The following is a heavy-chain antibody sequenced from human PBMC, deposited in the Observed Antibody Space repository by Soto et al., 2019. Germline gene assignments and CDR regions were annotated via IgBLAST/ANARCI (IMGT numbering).Heavy chain of an antibody. CDR3: ARSSSSSGP. Sequence: EVQLLESGGSLVQPGGSLRLSCAASGFTFSSYAMSWVRQGPGKGLEWVSDISDSGGTTYYADSVKGRFTISRDNSKSTLYLQMNSLRDEDTAIYYCARSSSSSGPWGQGTLVTVSS. V-gene: IGHV3-23*01. D-gene: IGHD6-6*01. CDR2: ISDSGGTT. CDR1: GFTFSSYA. J-gene: IGHJ4*02.